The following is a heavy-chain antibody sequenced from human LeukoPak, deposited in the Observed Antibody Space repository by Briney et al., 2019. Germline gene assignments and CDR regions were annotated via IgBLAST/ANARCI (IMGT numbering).Heavy chain of an antibody. V-gene: IGHV1-8*01. CDR3: ATLESKMVGATTYGYYFDY. Sequence: ASVKVSCKASGYTFTSYDINWVLQATGQGLEWMGWMNPNSGNTGYAQKFQGRVTMTEDTSTDTAYMELSSLRSEDTAVYYCATLESKMVGATTYGYYFDYWGQGTLVTVSS. D-gene: IGHD1-26*01. CDR1: GYTFTSYD. CDR2: MNPNSGNT. J-gene: IGHJ4*02.